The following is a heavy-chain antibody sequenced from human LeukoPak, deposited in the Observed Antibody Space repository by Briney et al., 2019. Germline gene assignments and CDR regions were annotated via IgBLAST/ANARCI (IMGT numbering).Heavy chain of an antibody. J-gene: IGHJ4*02. Sequence: PGGSLRLSCAASGFTFSSYSMNWVRQAPGKGLEWVSSISSSGAYIFYADSVKGRFTISRDNAKNSVYLQMNSLRAEDTAVYYCAREIGSAARGRWGQGTLVTVSS. CDR1: GFTFSSYS. CDR3: AREIGSAARGR. V-gene: IGHV3-21*04. D-gene: IGHD6-13*01. CDR2: ISSSGAYI.